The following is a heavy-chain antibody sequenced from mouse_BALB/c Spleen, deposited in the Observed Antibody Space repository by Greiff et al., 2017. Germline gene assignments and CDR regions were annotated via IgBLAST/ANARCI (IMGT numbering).Heavy chain of an antibody. CDR1: GYSFTGYY. Sequence: VQLQQSGPELVKPGASVKISCKASGYSFTGYYMHWVKQSHVKSLEWIGRINPYNGATSYNQNFKDKASLTVDKSSSTAYMELHSLTSEDSAVYYCARYEDSAWFAYWGQGTLVTVSA. D-gene: IGHD2-12*01. J-gene: IGHJ3*01. V-gene: IGHV1-31*01. CDR3: ARYEDSAWFAY. CDR2: INPYNGAT.